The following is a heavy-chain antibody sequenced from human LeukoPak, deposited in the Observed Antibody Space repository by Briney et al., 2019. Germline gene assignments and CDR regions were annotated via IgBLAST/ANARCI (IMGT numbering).Heavy chain of an antibody. D-gene: IGHD2-8*01. CDR1: GGSVSSGSYY. J-gene: IGHJ5*02. CDR2: IYYSGST. CDR3: ARQSHYCSNGVCLNWFDP. V-gene: IGHV4-39*01. Sequence: SETLSLTCTVSGGSVSSGSYYWGWIRQPPGKGLEWIGSIYYSGSTYYNPSLKSRVTISVDTSKNQFSLKLSSVTAADTAVYYCARQSHYCSNGVCLNWFDPWGQGTLVTVSP.